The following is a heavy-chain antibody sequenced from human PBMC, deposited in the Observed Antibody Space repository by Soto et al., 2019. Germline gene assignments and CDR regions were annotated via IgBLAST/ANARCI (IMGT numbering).Heavy chain of an antibody. Sequence: GASVKVSCKASGYTFTNYYMHWVRQAPGQGLEWMGMINPSGGSTSYAQKFQGRVTMTRDTSTSTVYMDLSSLRSEDTAVYYCTTLPGDCSGGRGYSRAYYYYSDMDVWGEGTTVTVSS. CDR3: TTLPGDCSGGRGYSRAYYYYSDMDV. CDR2: INPSGGST. J-gene: IGHJ6*04. CDR1: GYTFTNYY. D-gene: IGHD2-15*01. V-gene: IGHV1-46*01.